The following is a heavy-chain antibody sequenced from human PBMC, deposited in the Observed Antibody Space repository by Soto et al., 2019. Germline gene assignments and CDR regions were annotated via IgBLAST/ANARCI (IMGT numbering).Heavy chain of an antibody. CDR3: ARQTNIVVVPAARYNWFDP. CDR1: GGSISSSSYY. J-gene: IGHJ5*02. CDR2: IYYSGST. D-gene: IGHD2-2*01. Sequence: QLQLQESGPGLVKPSETLSLTCTVSGGSISSSSYYWGWIRQPPGKGLEWIGSIYYSGSTYYNPSLRSRVTIAVDTSKNQFSLKLSSVTDADTAVYYCARQTNIVVVPAARYNWFDPWGQGTLVTVSS. V-gene: IGHV4-39*01.